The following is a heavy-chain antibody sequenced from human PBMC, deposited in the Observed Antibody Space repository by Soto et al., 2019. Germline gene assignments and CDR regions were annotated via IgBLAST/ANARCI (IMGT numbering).Heavy chain of an antibody. CDR3: ARVGDYGDRFSDY. Sequence: EVQLVESGGGLVQPGGSLRLSCAASGFTFSSYWMSWVRQAPGKGLEWVANIKQDGSEKYYVDSVKGRFTISRDNAKNSLYLQMSSLRAEDTAVYYGARVGDYGDRFSDYWGQGTLVTVSS. V-gene: IGHV3-7*05. J-gene: IGHJ4*02. CDR2: IKQDGSEK. CDR1: GFTFSSYW. D-gene: IGHD4-17*01.